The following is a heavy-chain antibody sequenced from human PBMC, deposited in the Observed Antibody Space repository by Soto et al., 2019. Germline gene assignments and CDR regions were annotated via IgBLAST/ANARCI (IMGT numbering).Heavy chain of an antibody. CDR2: IYYSGTT. CDR3: AGGNSGSSLAY. J-gene: IGHJ4*02. Sequence: SETLSLTCTVSGASISSSSYYWGWIRQPPGKGPEWIASIYYSGTTYYNTSLKSRVTISVDTSKNQLSLRLTSVTAADTAVYYCAGGNSGSSLAYWGQGTLVTVSS. CDR1: GASISSSSYY. V-gene: IGHV4-39*01. D-gene: IGHD1-26*01.